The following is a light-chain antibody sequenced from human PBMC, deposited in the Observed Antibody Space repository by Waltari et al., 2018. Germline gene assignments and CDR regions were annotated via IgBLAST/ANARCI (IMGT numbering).Light chain of an antibody. CDR1: SSDVGTYNL. J-gene: IGLJ1*01. Sequence: QSALTQPASVSGSPGQSLAVSCTGSSSDVGTYNLVSWYQQHPGKVPKLIIYEATKRPSGVSNRFFGSKSGNMASLTISGLQAEDEAEYYCCSFAGRSTWVFGTGTKVTVL. CDR3: CSFAGRSTWV. V-gene: IGLV2-23*01. CDR2: EAT.